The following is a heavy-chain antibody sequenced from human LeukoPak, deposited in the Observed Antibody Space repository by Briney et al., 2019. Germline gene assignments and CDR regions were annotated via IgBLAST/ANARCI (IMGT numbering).Heavy chain of an antibody. V-gene: IGHV4-59*08. CDR2: IHYIGST. CDR1: GGSISSYY. CDR3: ANYYCSGVSYYHFDY. J-gene: IGHJ4*02. Sequence: SETLSLTCSVSGGSISSYYWSWIRQPPGKGLEWIGYIHYIGSTNYNPSLKSRVTMSVDTSKNQFSLKLSSVTAADTAIYYCANYYCSGVSYYHFDYWGQGTLVSVSS. D-gene: IGHD2-15*01.